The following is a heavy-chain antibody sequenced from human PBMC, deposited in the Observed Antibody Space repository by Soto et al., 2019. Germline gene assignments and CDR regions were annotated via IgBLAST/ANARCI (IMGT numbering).Heavy chain of an antibody. CDR3: ARGHYYDSSGYFFAWFDP. J-gene: IGHJ5*02. CDR2: IYYSGST. CDR1: GGSISSGDYY. Sequence: PSETLSLTCTVSGGSISSGDYYWSWIRQPPGKGLEWIGYIYYSGSTYYNPSLKSRVTISVDTSKNQFSLKLSSVTAADTAVYYCARGHYYDSSGYFFAWFDPWGQGTLVTVSS. V-gene: IGHV4-30-4*01. D-gene: IGHD3-22*01.